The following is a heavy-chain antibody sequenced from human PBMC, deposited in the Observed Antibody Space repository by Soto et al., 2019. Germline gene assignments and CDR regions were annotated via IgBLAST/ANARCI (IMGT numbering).Heavy chain of an antibody. V-gene: IGHV1-69*01. CDR2: IIPIFGTA. CDR3: ARGSVGEDYGSGSYYG. CDR1: GGTFSSYA. D-gene: IGHD3-10*01. J-gene: IGHJ4*02. Sequence: QVQLVQSGAEVKKPGSSVKVSCKASGGTFSSYAISWVRQAPGQGLEWMGGIIPIFGTANYAQKFQGRVTITADESTSTADMELSSLRSEDTAVYYCARGSVGEDYGSGSYYGWGQGTLVTVSS.